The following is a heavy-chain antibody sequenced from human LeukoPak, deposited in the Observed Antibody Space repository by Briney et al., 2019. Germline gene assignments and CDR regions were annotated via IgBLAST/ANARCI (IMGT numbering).Heavy chain of an antibody. CDR2: IWFDGSNK. Sequence: GGSLRLSCAASGFTFSSYGMHWVRQAPGKWLEWVSVIWFDGSNKYYADSVNGRFTISRDNSKNTLYLQMTSLRAEDTAVYYCARESVSGHYFAYCGQGTLVTVYS. V-gene: IGHV3-33*01. CDR1: GFTFSSYG. J-gene: IGHJ4*02. CDR3: ARESVSGHYFAY.